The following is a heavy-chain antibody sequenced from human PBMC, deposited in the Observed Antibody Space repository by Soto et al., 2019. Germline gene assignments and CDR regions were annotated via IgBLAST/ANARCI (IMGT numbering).Heavy chain of an antibody. V-gene: IGHV4-4*02. Sequence: QVQLQESGPGLVKPSGTLSLTCAVSGGSISSSNWWSWVRQPPGKGLAWIGEIYHSGRTNYNPSLKSRRTISVDKSKNQFSLKLGSVTAADTAVYYCARDFWELSSGAFDIWGQGTMVTVSS. CDR3: ARDFWELSSGAFDI. CDR1: GGSISSSNW. CDR2: IYHSGRT. J-gene: IGHJ3*02. D-gene: IGHD3-16*02.